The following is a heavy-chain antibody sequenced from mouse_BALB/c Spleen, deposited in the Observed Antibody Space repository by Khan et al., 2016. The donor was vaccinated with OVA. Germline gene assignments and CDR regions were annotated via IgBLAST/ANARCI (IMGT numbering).Heavy chain of an antibody. CDR1: GYTFTSYW. CDR2: IYPGDGNT. V-gene: IGHV1-87*01. J-gene: IGHJ2*01. D-gene: IGHD1-1*01. Sequence: QVQLQQSGTELARPGASVKLSCKASGYTFTSYWMQWVKQRPGQGLEWIGAIYPGDGNTRYTQKFKGKATLTADKSSSTAYMQLSSLASEDSAVYFCVIGGITTGYFDYWGQGTTLTVSS. CDR3: VIGGITTGYFDY.